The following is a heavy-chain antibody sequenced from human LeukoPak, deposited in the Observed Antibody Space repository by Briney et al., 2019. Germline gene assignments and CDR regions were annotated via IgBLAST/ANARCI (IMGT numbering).Heavy chain of an antibody. Sequence: SETLSLTCAVGGGSLRGYFWSWVRQPPGKGLEWIGYIYYSGSTNYNPSLKSRVTISVDTSKNQFSLKLSSVTAADTAVYYCATTESLDDGAAAGTFDYWGQGTLVTVSS. J-gene: IGHJ4*02. CDR1: GGSLRGYF. D-gene: IGHD6-13*01. CDR2: IYYSGST. CDR3: ATTESLDDGAAAGTFDY. V-gene: IGHV4-59*01.